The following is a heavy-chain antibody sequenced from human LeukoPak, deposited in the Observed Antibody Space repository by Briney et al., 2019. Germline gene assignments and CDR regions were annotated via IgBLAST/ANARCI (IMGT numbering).Heavy chain of an antibody. J-gene: IGHJ5*02. D-gene: IGHD3-10*01. CDR2: IGAYNGYT. CDR1: GYTSTSYG. CDR3: ARRISDKNWFDP. V-gene: IGHV1-18*01. Sequence: ASVKVSCKASGYTSTSYGISWVRQAPGQGHEWMGWIGAYNGYTNYAQKLQGRVTMTTDTSTSTAYMELRSLRSDDTAVYYCARRISDKNWFDPWGQGTLVTVTS.